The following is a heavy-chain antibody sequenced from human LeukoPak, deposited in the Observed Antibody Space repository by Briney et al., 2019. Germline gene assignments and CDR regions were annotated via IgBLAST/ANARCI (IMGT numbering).Heavy chain of an antibody. CDR3: ARGGGGRTGYYYYYGMDV. V-gene: IGHV3-53*01. J-gene: IGHJ6*02. CDR1: GFTVSSNY. D-gene: IGHD4-23*01. CDR2: IYSGGST. Sequence: PGGSLRLSCAASGFTVSSNYMSWVRQAPGKGLEWVSDIYSGGSTYYADSVKGRFTISRDNSKNTLYLQMNSLRAEDTAAYYCARGGGGRTGYYYYYGMDVWGQGTTVTVSS.